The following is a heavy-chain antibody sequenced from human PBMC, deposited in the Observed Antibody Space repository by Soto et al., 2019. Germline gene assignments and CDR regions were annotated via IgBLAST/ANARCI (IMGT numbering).Heavy chain of an antibody. Sequence: PGGSLRLSCAASGFTFSSNWMDWVRQAPGKGLEWVANINQDGSEKNYVDSVKGRFTISRDNAKNSLYLQMSSLTAEDSALYYCSKSLDYWGQGALGTGS. V-gene: IGHV3-7*01. CDR3: SKSLDY. CDR1: GFTFSSNW. CDR2: INQDGSEK. J-gene: IGHJ4*02.